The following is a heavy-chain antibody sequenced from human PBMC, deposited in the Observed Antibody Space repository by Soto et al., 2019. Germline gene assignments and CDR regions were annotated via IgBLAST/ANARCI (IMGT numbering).Heavy chain of an antibody. CDR3: ARAPQDSSGSTLRSPNFDY. Sequence: LSLTCTVSGDSISSSGYYWSWIRQHPRKGLEWIGNIYNGGSTYYNPSLKSRITISVDSSKNQFSLKLSSVTAADTAVYYCARAPQDSSGSTLRSPNFDYWGQGTLVTVSS. V-gene: IGHV4-31*03. CDR1: GDSISSSGYY. D-gene: IGHD3-22*01. CDR2: IYNGGST. J-gene: IGHJ4*02.